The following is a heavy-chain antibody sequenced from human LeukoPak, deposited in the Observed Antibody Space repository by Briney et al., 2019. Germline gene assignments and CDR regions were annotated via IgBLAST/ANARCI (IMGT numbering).Heavy chain of an antibody. J-gene: IGHJ3*02. CDR2: ISYDGSNK. D-gene: IGHD3-22*01. CDR1: GFTFSSYA. V-gene: IGHV3-30-3*01. Sequence: GGSLRLSCAASGFTFSSYAVPWVRQAPGKGLEWVAAISYDGSNKYYADSVKGRFTISRDNSKNTLYLQMNSLRAEDTAVYYCARSISRGYDSSGYYYGPDAFDIWGQGTMVTVSS. CDR3: ARSISRGYDSSGYYYGPDAFDI.